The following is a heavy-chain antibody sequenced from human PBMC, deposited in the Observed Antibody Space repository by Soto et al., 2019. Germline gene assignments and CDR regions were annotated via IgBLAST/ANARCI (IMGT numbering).Heavy chain of an antibody. Sequence: QVQLVESGGGVVQPGRSLRLSCAASGFIFSSYGMHWVRQAPGKGLEWVAVIWYDANNKYYADSVKGRFTISRHNSNNSLDLQMNSLRAEDTAVYYCARGGGRASNWYYFDYWGQGTLVTVSS. D-gene: IGHD6-13*01. CDR2: IWYDANNK. J-gene: IGHJ4*02. CDR1: GFIFSSYG. V-gene: IGHV3-33*01. CDR3: ARGGGRASNWYYFDY.